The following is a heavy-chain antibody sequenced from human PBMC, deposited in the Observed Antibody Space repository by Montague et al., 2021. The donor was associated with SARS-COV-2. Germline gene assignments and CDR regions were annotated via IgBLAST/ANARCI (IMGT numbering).Heavy chain of an antibody. V-gene: IGHV3-30*04. CDR1: GFTFSSYA. Sequence: SLRLSCAASGFTFSSYAMHWVRQAPGKGLEWVAVISTDVNKKYYADSVKGRFTISRDTSKNTLSLQLNGLRVEDAALYYCAKDQCIGYSDFDYWGQGTLVTVSS. D-gene: IGHD2-15*01. CDR2: ISTDVNKK. CDR3: AKDQCIGYSDFDY. J-gene: IGHJ4*02.